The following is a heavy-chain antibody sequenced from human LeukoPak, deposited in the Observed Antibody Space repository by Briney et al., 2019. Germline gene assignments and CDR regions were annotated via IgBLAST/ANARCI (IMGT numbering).Heavy chain of an antibody. D-gene: IGHD3-22*01. CDR2: INHSGST. CDR3: ARRVRDSSGYYYALFD. V-gene: IGHV4-34*01. CDR1: GGSFSGYY. Sequence: PSETLSLTCAVYGGSFSGYYWSWIRQPPGEGLEWIGEINHSGSTNYNPSLKSRVTISVDTSKNQFSLKLSSVTAADTAVYYCARRVRDSSGYYYALFDWGQGTLVTVSS. J-gene: IGHJ4*02.